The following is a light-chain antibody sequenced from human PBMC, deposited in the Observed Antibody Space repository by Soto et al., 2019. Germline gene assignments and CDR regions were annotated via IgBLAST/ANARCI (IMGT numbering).Light chain of an antibody. V-gene: IGKV1-5*03. CDR3: QHYKFFPWT. CDR1: QSIDTW. CDR2: KVS. J-gene: IGKJ1*01. Sequence: DIQMTQSPSTLSASVGDRVTITCRAGQSIDTWLAWYQQKPGEVPKVLIYKVSNLQRGVPSRFSGSGSGTEFTLTISGLQPDDFATYYCQHYKFFPWTFGQGTKVDIK.